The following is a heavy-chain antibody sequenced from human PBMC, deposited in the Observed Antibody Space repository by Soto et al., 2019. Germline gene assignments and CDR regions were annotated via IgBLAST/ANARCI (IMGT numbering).Heavy chain of an antibody. J-gene: IGHJ4*02. V-gene: IGHV3-33*01. CDR1: GFTFSSYG. CDR3: ARDPYYYDSSVYYPNPTFDY. CDR2: IWYDGSNK. D-gene: IGHD3-22*01. Sequence: QVQLVESGGGVVQPGRSLRLSCAASGFTFSSYGMHWVRQAPGKGLEWVAVIWYDGSNKYYADSVKGRFTISRDNSKNTLYLQMNSLRAEDTAVYYCARDPYYYDSSVYYPNPTFDYWGQGTLVTVSS.